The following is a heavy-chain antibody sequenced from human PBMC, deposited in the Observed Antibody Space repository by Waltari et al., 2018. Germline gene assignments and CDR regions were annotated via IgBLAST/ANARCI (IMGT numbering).Heavy chain of an antibody. CDR1: GFTFSSYA. Sequence: EVQLLESGGGLVQLGGPRRFPGAASGFTFSSYAMTWFPQAPGKGLEWVSAISGSGGSTYYADSVKGRFTISRDNSKNTLYLQMNSLRAEDTAVYYCATPLGPEVIAAATTDYWGQGTLVTVSS. J-gene: IGHJ4*02. D-gene: IGHD6-13*01. CDR2: ISGSGGST. V-gene: IGHV3-23*01. CDR3: ATPLGPEVIAAATTDY.